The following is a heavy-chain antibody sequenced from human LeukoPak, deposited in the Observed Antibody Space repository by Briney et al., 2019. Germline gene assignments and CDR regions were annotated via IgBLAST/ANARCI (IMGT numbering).Heavy chain of an antibody. D-gene: IGHD6-13*01. J-gene: IGHJ4*02. CDR3: AKFRGAAAGIGY. V-gene: IGHV3-30*18. CDR1: GFTFRSYS. CDR2: ISYDGSNK. Sequence: GGSLRLSCAASGFTFRSYSMNWVRQAPGKGLEWVAVISYDGSNKYYADSVKGRFTISRDNSKNTLYLQMNSLRAEDTAVYYCAKFRGAAAGIGYWGQGTLVTVSS.